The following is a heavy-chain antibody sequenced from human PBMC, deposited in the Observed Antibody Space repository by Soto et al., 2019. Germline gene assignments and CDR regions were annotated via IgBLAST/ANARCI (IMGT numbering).Heavy chain of an antibody. Sequence: QVQLVQSGAEVKKPGSSVKVSCKASGGTFNTFAISWVRQAPGQGFEWLGGIIPIFRTPDYAPKFQGRVTXXXHXPARTAYMELSSLRSEDTAVYDCARDKERPRIGGNYYYAVDIWGQGTTVTVSS. CDR1: GGTFNTFA. J-gene: IGHJ6*02. CDR3: ARDKERPRIGGNYYYAVDI. V-gene: IGHV1-69*05. CDR2: IIPIFRTP.